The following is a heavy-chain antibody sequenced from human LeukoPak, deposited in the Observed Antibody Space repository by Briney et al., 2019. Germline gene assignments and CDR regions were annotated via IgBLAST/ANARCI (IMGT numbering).Heavy chain of an antibody. CDR3: ARDLGDGYNNY. V-gene: IGHV3-48*03. D-gene: IGHD5-24*01. J-gene: IGHJ4*02. Sequence: GGSLRLSCAASGFTFSSYEMNWVRQAPGKGLEWVSYISSSGSTIYYADSVKGRFTISRDNAKNSLYLQMNSLRAEDTAVYYCARDLGDGYNNYWGQGTLVTVSS. CDR2: ISSSGSTI. CDR1: GFTFSSYE.